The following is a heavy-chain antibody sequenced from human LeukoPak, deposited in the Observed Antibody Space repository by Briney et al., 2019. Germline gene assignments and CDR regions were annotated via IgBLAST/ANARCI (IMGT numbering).Heavy chain of an antibody. Sequence: SETPSLTCAVYGGSFSGYYWSWIRQPPGKGLEWIGEVNHSGSTNYNPSLKSRVTISVDTSKNQFSLKLSSVTAADTAVYYCAREATDTTRGFYYYYMDVWGKGTTVTISS. CDR1: GGSFSGYY. V-gene: IGHV4-34*01. J-gene: IGHJ6*03. D-gene: IGHD4-17*01. CDR2: VNHSGST. CDR3: AREATDTTRGFYYYYMDV.